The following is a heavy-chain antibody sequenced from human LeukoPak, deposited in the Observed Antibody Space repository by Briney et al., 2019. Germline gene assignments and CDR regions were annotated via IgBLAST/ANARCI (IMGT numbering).Heavy chain of an antibody. V-gene: IGHV3-23*01. D-gene: IGHD5-24*01. CDR3: AKGGLENYFDY. J-gene: IGHJ4*02. CDR2: ISGNGGST. Sequence: GGSLRLSCAASGFTFSSYAMSWVRQAPGEGLEWVSAISGNGGSTYYADSVKGRFTISRDNSKNTLYLQMISLRAEDTAVYYCAKGGLENYFDYWGQGTLVTLSS. CDR1: GFTFSSYA.